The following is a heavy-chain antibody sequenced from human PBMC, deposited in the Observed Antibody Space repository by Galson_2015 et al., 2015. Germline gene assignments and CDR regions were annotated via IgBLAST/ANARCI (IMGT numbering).Heavy chain of an antibody. CDR2: TYWNGDK. CDR1: GFSLNTGGEG. CDR3: AHRIVKVDWAGSFDI. V-gene: IGHV2-5*01. D-gene: IGHD2-21*01. J-gene: IGHJ3*02. Sequence: PALVTPTPTLTLPCTFSGFSLNTGGEGVGWIRQPPGKALEWLAQTYWNGDKRYSPSMKNRLTITKDASKNQVVLTMTNVDPVDAATYYCAHRIVKVDWAGSFDIWGRGTTVTVSS.